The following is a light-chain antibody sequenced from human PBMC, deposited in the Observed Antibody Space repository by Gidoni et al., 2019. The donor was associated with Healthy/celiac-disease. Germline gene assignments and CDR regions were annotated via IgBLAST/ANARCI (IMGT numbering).Light chain of an antibody. Sequence: DIQMTQSPSTLSVSVGDRVTITCRASQSISSWLAWYQQKPGKAPKLLIYDASSLESGVPSRFSGSGPGTEFTLTISSLQPDDFATYYCQQYNSLFGPGTKVDIK. V-gene: IGKV1-5*01. J-gene: IGKJ3*01. CDR2: DAS. CDR1: QSISSW. CDR3: QQYNSL.